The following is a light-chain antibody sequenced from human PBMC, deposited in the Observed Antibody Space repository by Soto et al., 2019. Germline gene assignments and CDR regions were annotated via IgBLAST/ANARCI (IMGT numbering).Light chain of an antibody. Sequence: DIQMTQSPSTLSASVGDRVTITCRASQSIRSWLAWYQQKPGKAPNLLIYETSSLESGVPSRFSGSGSGTEFSLSISSLQPDDSATYYCQQYNSYPLTVGGGTKVEIK. J-gene: IGKJ4*01. CDR3: QQYNSYPLT. CDR1: QSIRSW. V-gene: IGKV1-5*03. CDR2: ETS.